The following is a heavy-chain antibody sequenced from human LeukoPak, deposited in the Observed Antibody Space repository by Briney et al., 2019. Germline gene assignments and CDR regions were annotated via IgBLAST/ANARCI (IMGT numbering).Heavy chain of an antibody. D-gene: IGHD2-2*01. CDR3: ARRNYCSSTSCYRGALGY. V-gene: IGHV4-34*01. CDR2: INHSGST. CDR1: GGSFSGYY. Sequence: SETLSLTCAVYGGSFSGYYWSWIRQPPGKGLEWIGEINHSGSTNYNPSLKSRVTISVDTSKNQFSLKLSSVTAADTAVYYCARRNYCSSTSCYRGALGYWGQGTLVTVSS. J-gene: IGHJ4*02.